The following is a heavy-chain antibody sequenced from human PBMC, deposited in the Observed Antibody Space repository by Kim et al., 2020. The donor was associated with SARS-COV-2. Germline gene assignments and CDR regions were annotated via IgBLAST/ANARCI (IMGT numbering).Heavy chain of an antibody. D-gene: IGHD6-19*01. CDR1: GFTFSSYS. J-gene: IGHJ4*02. CDR2: ISSSGSYI. Sequence: GGSLRLSCAASGFTFSSYSMNWVRQAPGKGLEWISSISSSGSYIYYADSMKGRATISRDNARASLYLQMNSLRAEDTAVYYCARVLTSGWSYFDYWGQGTLVTVSS. V-gene: IGHV3-21*01. CDR3: ARVLTSGWSYFDY.